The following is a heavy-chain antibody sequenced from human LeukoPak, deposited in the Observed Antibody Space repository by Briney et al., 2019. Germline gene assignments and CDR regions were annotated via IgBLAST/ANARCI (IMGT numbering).Heavy chain of an antibody. J-gene: IGHJ1*01. D-gene: IGHD6-13*01. V-gene: IGHV3-23*01. CDR3: AKGVFGAAAEYFQH. CDR2: ISGSGGST. CDR1: GFTFSNYA. Sequence: GGSLRLSCAASGFTFSNYAMSWVRQAPGVGLEWVSAISGSGGSTYYADSVKGRFTISRDNSKNTLYLQMNSLRAEDTAVYYCAKGVFGAAAEYFQHWGQGTLVTVSS.